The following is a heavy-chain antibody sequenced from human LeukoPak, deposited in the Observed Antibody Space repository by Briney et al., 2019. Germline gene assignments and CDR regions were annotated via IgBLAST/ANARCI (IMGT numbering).Heavy chain of an antibody. CDR3: VILPGTDTYYYDPSGYYPPGVA. CDR2: IYYSGST. V-gene: IGHV4-39*07. J-gene: IGHJ5*02. CDR1: GGSISGSHYY. D-gene: IGHD3-22*01. Sequence: SETLSLTCTVSGGSISGSHYYWGWIPQPPGKGPECIVSIYYSGSTYYNPSLKSRVTISVATSKNHFSLKASSVSAADTAVYYCVILPGTDTYYYDPSGYYPPGVAWGQGTLVTVSS.